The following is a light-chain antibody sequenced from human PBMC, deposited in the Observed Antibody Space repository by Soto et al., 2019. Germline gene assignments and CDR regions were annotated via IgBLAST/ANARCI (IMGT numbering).Light chain of an antibody. CDR3: QQYNNWPRT. J-gene: IGKJ2*01. V-gene: IGKV3-15*01. CDR2: GAS. Sequence: EIVMTQSPGTLSVSPGERATVSCRASQSVSSNLAWYQQKPGQAPRILIYGASTRATGIPARFSGSGSGTEFTLAISSLQSEDFAVYYCQQYNNWPRTFGQGTKLEIK. CDR1: QSVSSN.